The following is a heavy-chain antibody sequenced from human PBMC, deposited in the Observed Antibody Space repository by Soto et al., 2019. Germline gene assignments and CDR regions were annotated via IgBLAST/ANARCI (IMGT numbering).Heavy chain of an antibody. Sequence: QVQLVESGGGVVQPGRSLRLSCAASEFTVSSNAMHWVRQAPGKGLEWVAVISSDGNNEYYAESVKSRLTISSDNSQNTLYLHMNTLRLEDTAVYYCARDGPLASSEYFINFFYFGMDVWGHGITITFYS. J-gene: IGHJ6*01. V-gene: IGHV3-30-3*01. CDR1: EFTVSSNA. D-gene: IGHD6-6*01. CDR2: ISSDGNNE. CDR3: ARDGPLASSEYFINFFYFGMDV.